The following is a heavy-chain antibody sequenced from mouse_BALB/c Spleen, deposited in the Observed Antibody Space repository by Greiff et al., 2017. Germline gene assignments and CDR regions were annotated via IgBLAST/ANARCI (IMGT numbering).Heavy chain of an antibody. CDR3: ARNVYDDYAMDY. Sequence: QVQLKESGPGLVQPSQSLSITCTVSGFSLTSYGVHWVRQSPGKGLEWLGVIWSGGSTDYNAAFISRLSISKDNSTSQVFFKMNSLQANDTAIYYCARNVYDDYAMDYWGQGTSVTVSS. CDR1: GFSLTSYG. CDR2: IWSGGST. V-gene: IGHV2-2*02. D-gene: IGHD2-14*01. J-gene: IGHJ4*01.